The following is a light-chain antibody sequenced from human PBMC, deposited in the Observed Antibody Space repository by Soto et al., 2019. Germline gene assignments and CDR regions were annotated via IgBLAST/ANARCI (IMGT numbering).Light chain of an antibody. J-gene: IGLJ1*01. CDR2: DVT. CDR1: SSDVGHYSY. Sequence: QSVPTQPPSVSGSPGQSVTISCTGTSSDVGHYSYVSWYQQHPGKAPKLVIYDVTKRPSGVPDRFSGSKSGNTASLTISGLQAEDEADYYCCSYAGSSTLYVFGTGTKLTVL. V-gene: IGLV2-11*01. CDR3: CSYAGSSTLYV.